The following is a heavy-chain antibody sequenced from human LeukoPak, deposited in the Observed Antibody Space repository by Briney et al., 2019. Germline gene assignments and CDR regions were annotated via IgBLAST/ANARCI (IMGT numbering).Heavy chain of an antibody. Sequence: GGSLRLSCAASGFTLSTFNMNWVRQAPGKGLEWVSSITSGGDYIYYADSVKGRFTTSRGNAKNSLSLQLNSLRVEDTAVYYCARGHYDVLAASYKWTPDYWGQGTLVTVSS. J-gene: IGHJ4*02. D-gene: IGHD3-9*01. CDR3: ARGHYDVLAASYKWTPDY. CDR1: GFTLSTFN. CDR2: ITSGGDYI. V-gene: IGHV3-21*01.